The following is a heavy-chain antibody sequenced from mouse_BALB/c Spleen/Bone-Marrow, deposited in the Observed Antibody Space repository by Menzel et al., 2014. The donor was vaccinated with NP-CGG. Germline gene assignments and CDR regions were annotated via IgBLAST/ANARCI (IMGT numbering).Heavy chain of an antibody. CDR1: GYTFTDTW. CDR3: ARDY. V-gene: IGHV1-7*01. CDR2: IDPSIGYA. J-gene: IGHJ2*01. Sequence: QVQLKESGPELAKPGASVEMSCKASGYTFTDTWIHWIKQRPGQGLEWIGYIDPSIGYAEYNQNFKDKATLTVDKSSSTAYMQLSSLTSEDSAVYYCARDYWGQGTTLTVSS.